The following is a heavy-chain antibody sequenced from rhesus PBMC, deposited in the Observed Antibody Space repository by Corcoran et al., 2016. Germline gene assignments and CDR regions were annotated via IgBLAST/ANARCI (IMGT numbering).Heavy chain of an antibody. CDR3: ARQAGSYSDTYITL. J-gene: IGHJ4*01. V-gene: IGHV4-122*02. Sequence: QVQLQESGPGLVRPSETLSLTCAVSGGPFTNGYFYWSWICQAPDKGLEWIGYISHRGPTIYNPSLKRRVTFSRDTDKNHFTLDLTSVTAADTAVYYCARQAGSYSDTYITLWGQGVLVTVSS. CDR2: ISHRGPT. CDR1: GGPFTNGYFY. D-gene: IGHD1-44*01.